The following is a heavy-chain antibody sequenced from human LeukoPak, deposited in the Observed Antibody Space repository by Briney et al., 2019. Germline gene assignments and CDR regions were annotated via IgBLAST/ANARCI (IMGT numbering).Heavy chain of an antibody. D-gene: IGHD3-3*01. Sequence: SETLSLTCAVSGYSISSGYYWGWIRQPPGKGLEWIGSIYYSGSTYYNPSLKSRVTISVDTSKNQFSLKLSSVTAADTAVYYCARHNPLTYYDFWSGPINWFDPWGQGTLVTVSS. CDR1: GYSISSGYY. J-gene: IGHJ5*02. V-gene: IGHV4-38-2*01. CDR2: IYYSGST. CDR3: ARHNPLTYYDFWSGPINWFDP.